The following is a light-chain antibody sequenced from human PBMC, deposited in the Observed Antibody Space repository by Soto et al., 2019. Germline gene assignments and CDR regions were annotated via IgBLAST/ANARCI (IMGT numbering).Light chain of an antibody. CDR2: DAS. J-gene: IGKJ3*01. CDR1: QDISNY. V-gene: IGKV1-33*01. CDR3: QQYENRPPT. Sequence: DIPMTQSPSSLSSSVADRVTITCQASQDISNYLNWYQQKPGKAPKLLNYDASNLETGVPSRYSGRGSGPDVPVTISSQHTEDSATYYCQQYENRPPTFAAGTKVDNK.